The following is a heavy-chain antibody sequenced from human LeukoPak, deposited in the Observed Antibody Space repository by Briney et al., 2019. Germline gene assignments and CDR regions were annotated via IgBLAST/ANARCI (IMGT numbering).Heavy chain of an antibody. V-gene: IGHV4-59*08. CDR1: GGSISSYY. Sequence: SETLSLTCTVSGGSISSYYWSWIRQPPGKGLEWIGYIYYSGSTNYNPSLKSRVTISVDTSKNQFSLKLSSVTAADTAMYYCARLRGARSDDFWSSPPGDWGQGTLVTVSS. CDR3: ARLRGARSDDFWSSPPGD. D-gene: IGHD3-3*01. J-gene: IGHJ4*02. CDR2: IYYSGST.